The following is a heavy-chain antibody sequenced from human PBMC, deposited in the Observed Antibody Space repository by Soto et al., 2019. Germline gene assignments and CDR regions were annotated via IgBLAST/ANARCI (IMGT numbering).Heavy chain of an antibody. CDR1: GFTFSSYC. J-gene: IGHJ4*02. CDR3: AKGGVGAFASDY. Sequence: QVQLVESGGGVVQPGRSLRLSCAASGFTFSSYCMHWVRQAPGKGLEWVAVISYAGSNKYYADSVKGRFTISRDNSKNTLYLQMNSLRAEDTGVYYCAKGGVGAFASDYWGQGTLVTVSS. CDR2: ISYAGSNK. V-gene: IGHV3-30*18. D-gene: IGHD1-26*01.